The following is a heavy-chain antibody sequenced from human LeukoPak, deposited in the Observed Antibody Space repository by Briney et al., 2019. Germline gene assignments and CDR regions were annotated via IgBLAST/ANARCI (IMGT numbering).Heavy chain of an antibody. Sequence: GRSLRLSCAASGFTFSSYGMHWVCQAPGKGLEWVAVISYDGSNKYYADSVKGRFTISRDNSKNTLYLQMNSLRAEDTAVYYCAKDLHPGDPYYYYGMDVWGKGTTVTVSS. D-gene: IGHD3-16*01. CDR1: GFTFSSYG. J-gene: IGHJ6*04. V-gene: IGHV3-30*18. CDR2: ISYDGSNK. CDR3: AKDLHPGDPYYYYGMDV.